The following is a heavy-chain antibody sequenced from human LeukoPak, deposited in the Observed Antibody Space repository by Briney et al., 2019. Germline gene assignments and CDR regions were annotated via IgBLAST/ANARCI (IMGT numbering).Heavy chain of an antibody. Sequence: GASVKVSCKASGYTFTSYGISWVRQAPGQGREWMGWISAHNGNTNYVQKLQGRVTMHTDTSTSTAYMELRSLRSDDTAVYYCARGSHPDYYGSGSYYRYNWFDPWGQGTLVTVS. CDR3: ARGSHPDYYGSGSYYRYNWFDP. D-gene: IGHD3-10*01. CDR1: GYTFTSYG. CDR2: ISAHNGNT. J-gene: IGHJ5*02. V-gene: IGHV1-18*01.